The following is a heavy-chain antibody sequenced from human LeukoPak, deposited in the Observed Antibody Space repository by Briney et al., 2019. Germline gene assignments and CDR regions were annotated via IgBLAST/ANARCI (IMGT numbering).Heavy chain of an antibody. CDR2: IYSGGNT. Sequence: PGGSLRLSCEASGFTVSSNYMSWVRQAPGKGLEWVSIIYSGGNTYYADSVKGRFTISRDNSKNTLYLQMNSLRVEDTAVYYCARSNSNSWFDYFDYWGQGTLVTVSS. CDR3: ARSNSNSWFDYFDY. V-gene: IGHV3-53*01. D-gene: IGHD6-13*01. J-gene: IGHJ4*02. CDR1: GFTVSSNY.